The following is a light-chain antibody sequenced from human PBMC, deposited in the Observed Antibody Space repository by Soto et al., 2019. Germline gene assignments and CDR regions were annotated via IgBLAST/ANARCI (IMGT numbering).Light chain of an antibody. CDR2: EAS. CDR1: QSTSTW. V-gene: IGKV1-5*03. J-gene: IGKJ1*01. Sequence: DLQMTQSPSTLSASVGDRVTITCRASQSTSTWLAWYQQRPGKTPKLLISEASKLESGVPSRFSGSDSGTEFTLTISSLQPDDFATYYCQQYITYPYAFGQGTKVEIK. CDR3: QQYITYPYA.